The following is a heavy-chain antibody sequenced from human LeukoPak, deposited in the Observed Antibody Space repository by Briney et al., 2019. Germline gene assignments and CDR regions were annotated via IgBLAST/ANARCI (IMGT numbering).Heavy chain of an antibody. CDR1: GFTFSSYG. CDR2: ISATGGST. J-gene: IGHJ4*02. D-gene: IGHD6-19*01. Sequence: GGSLRLSCAASGFTFSSYGITWVRQAPGKGLEWVSTISATGGSTYYADSVKGRYTISRDNSKDTLYLQMNSLRAEDTAVYYCAKGGYSSGWRNYFDYWGQGTLVTVSS. V-gene: IGHV3-23*01. CDR3: AKGGYSSGWRNYFDY.